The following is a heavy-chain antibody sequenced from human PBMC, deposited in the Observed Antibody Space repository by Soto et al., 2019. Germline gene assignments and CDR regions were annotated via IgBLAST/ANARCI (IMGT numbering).Heavy chain of an antibody. Sequence: GGSLRLSCAASKFTFSTYAMTWVRQAPGQGLEWVSDISGSGDNTYSADSVKGRFTISRDNSQNSLYLQMSSLRADDTAVDDCVRSLFLASTDTEPFDYWGQGALVTVSS. CDR1: KFTFSTYA. CDR2: ISGSGDNT. V-gene: IGHV3-23*01. CDR3: VRSLFLASTDTEPFDY. D-gene: IGHD3-3*02. J-gene: IGHJ4*02.